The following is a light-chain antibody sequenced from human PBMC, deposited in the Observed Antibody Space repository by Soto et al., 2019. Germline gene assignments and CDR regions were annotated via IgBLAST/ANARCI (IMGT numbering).Light chain of an antibody. V-gene: IGKV3-15*01. J-gene: IGKJ1*01. CDR2: GAS. CDR1: QSVSTD. CDR3: QRYVHWPWT. Sequence: EIVMTQSPVTLSVSPGETATLSCRASQSVSTDVAWYQQKPGQAPRLLLYGASTRATGIPARFSGGGSGTDFTLTISSLQSEDSAVYYCQRYVHWPWTFGQGTKVEIK.